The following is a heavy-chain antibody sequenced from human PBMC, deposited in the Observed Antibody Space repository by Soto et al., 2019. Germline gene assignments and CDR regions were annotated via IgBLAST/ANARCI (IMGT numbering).Heavy chain of an antibody. CDR1: GYSFTSYW. CDR2: IYPGDSDT. V-gene: IGHV5-51*01. J-gene: IGHJ4*02. D-gene: IGHD2-15*01. CDR3: ARQSLKGSSGVDY. Sequence: CMVPGYSFTSYWIGWTGQMPRKRVEQRRIIYPGDSDTRYSPSFQGQVTISADKSISTAYLQWSSLKASDTAMYYCARQSLKGSSGVDYWGQGTLVTVSS.